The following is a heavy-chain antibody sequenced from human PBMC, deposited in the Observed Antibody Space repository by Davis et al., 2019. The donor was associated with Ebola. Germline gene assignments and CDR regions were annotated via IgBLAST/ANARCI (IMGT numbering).Heavy chain of an antibody. Sequence: PGGSLRLSCAASGFTFSNAWMSWVRQAPGKGLEWVGRIKSKTDGGTTDYAAPVKGRFTISRDDSKNTLYLQMNSLKTEDTAVYYCTTDGWYSSGRLEGYWGQGTLVTVSS. D-gene: IGHD6-19*01. V-gene: IGHV3-15*01. CDR3: TTDGWYSSGRLEGY. CDR1: GFTFSNAW. CDR2: IKSKTDGGTT. J-gene: IGHJ4*02.